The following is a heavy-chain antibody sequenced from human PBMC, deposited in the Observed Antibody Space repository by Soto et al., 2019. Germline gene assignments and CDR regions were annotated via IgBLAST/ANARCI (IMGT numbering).Heavy chain of an antibody. Sequence: QVQLVESGGGVVRPGRSLRLSCAASGFTFSSYAMHWVRQAPGKGLEWVAVISYDGSNKYYADSVKGRFTISRDNSKNTLYLQMNSLRAEDTAVYYCARDSGYFDYWGQGTLVTVSS. CDR3: ARDSGYFDY. J-gene: IGHJ4*02. V-gene: IGHV3-30-3*01. CDR1: GFTFSSYA. CDR2: ISYDGSNK.